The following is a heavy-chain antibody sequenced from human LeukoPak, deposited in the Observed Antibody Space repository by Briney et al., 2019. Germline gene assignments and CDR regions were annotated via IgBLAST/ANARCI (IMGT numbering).Heavy chain of an antibody. Sequence: PGGSLRLSCAASGFTFSSYAMHWVRQAPGKGLEWVAVISYDGSNKYYADSVKGRFTISRDNSKNTLYLQMNSLRAEDTAVYYCARGGITGTTRGPTRLNDAFDIWGQGTMVTVSS. CDR1: GFTFSSYA. CDR2: ISYDGSNK. D-gene: IGHD1-20*01. V-gene: IGHV3-30-3*01. J-gene: IGHJ3*02. CDR3: ARGGITGTTRGPTRLNDAFDI.